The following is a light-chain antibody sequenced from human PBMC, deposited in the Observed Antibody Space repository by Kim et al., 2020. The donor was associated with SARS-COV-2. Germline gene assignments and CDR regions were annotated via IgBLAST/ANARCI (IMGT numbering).Light chain of an antibody. CDR2: AAS. V-gene: IGKV1-39*01. CDR3: QESYHTPRT. CDR1: QYIINY. Sequence: DIQMTQSPSSLSASVGDRVTITCRSSQYIINYLNWYQQTPGKAPKLLIYAASTLKSGVPSRFSGSGSGTDFTLTISSLQPEDFAIYDCQESYHTPRTFGQGTRLATK. J-gene: IGKJ2*01.